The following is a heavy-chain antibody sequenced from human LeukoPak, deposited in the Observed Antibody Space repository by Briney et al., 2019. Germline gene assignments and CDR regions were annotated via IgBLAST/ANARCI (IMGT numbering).Heavy chain of an antibody. J-gene: IGHJ5*02. V-gene: IGHV1-24*01. D-gene: IGHD3-16*01. Sequence: ASVKVSCKVSGYTLTELSMHWVRQAPGKGLEWMGGFDPEDGETIYAQKFQGRVTMTRNTSISTAYMELSSLRSEDTAVYYCARGITSWGQGTLVTVSS. CDR3: ARGITS. CDR2: FDPEDGET. CDR1: GYTLTELS.